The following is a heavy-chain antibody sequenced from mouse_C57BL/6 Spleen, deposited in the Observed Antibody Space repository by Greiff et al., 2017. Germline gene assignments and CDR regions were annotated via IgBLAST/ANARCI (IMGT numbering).Heavy chain of an antibody. Sequence: EVKLQESGGGLVQPAGSLSLSCAASGFTFTDYYMSWVRQPPGKALEWLGFIRNKANGYTTEYSASVKGRFTISRGNTQSILYIQMNALRAEDSATDYCARYEGYDEESYAMDYWGQGTSVTVSS. CDR1: GFTFTDYY. J-gene: IGHJ4*01. CDR3: ARYEGYDEESYAMDY. D-gene: IGHD2-2*01. V-gene: IGHV7-3*01. CDR2: IRNKANGYTT.